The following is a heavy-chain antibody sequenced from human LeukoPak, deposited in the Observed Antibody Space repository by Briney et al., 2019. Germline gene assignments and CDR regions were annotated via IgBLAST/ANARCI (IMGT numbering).Heavy chain of an antibody. CDR1: GFSFTDYP. Sequence: PGGSLRLSCATSGFSFTDYPMNWVRQAPGKGLEWISNIRTTAEGAKYAYYADSGKGRVTISRDDGKNTLYLHMNSLRDDDTAVYYCATDKRYAFDYWGQGILVTASS. J-gene: IGHJ4*02. D-gene: IGHD3-9*01. CDR2: IRTTAEGAKYA. V-gene: IGHV3-48*02. CDR3: ATDKRYAFDY.